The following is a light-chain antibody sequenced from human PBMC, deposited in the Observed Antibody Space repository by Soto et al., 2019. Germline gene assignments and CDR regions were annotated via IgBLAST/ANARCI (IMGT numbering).Light chain of an antibody. CDR1: QRITTY. V-gene: IGKV1-39*01. CDR2: TSG. Sequence: IHMTQSPSSLSASVGDRVTITCRASQRITTYLNWYQQKPGEAPKLLISTSGTLQRGVPSRFSASGSGTDITLTITRLQPADFATYFCQQTYSTPYTFGQGTKLEIK. CDR3: QQTYSTPYT. J-gene: IGKJ2*01.